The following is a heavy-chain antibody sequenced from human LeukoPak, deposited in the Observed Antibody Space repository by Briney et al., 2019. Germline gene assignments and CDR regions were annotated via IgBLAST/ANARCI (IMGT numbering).Heavy chain of an antibody. V-gene: IGHV1-2*02. CDR3: ARLSSGIAAAMSG. Sequence: ASVKVSCKASGYTFTGYYMRWVRQAPGQGLEWMGWINPNSGGTNYAQKFQGRVTMTRDTSISTAYMELSRLRSDDTAVYYCARLSSGIAAAMSGWGQGTLVTVSS. D-gene: IGHD6-13*01. CDR1: GYTFTGYY. CDR2: INPNSGGT. J-gene: IGHJ1*01.